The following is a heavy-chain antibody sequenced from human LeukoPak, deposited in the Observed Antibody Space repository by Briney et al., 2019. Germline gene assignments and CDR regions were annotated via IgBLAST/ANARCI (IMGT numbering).Heavy chain of an antibody. CDR1: GFTFSSYG. V-gene: IGHV3-23*01. D-gene: IGHD3-3*01. Sequence: GGSLRLSCAASGFTFSSYGMSWVRQAPGKGLEWVSGISGRGLSTYHADSVRGRFTISRDNSKNTLYLQMSSLRVEDTAVYYCAKDQRVETAGDAFDVWGQGTMVTVSS. CDR2: ISGRGLST. CDR3: AKDQRVETAGDAFDV. J-gene: IGHJ3*01.